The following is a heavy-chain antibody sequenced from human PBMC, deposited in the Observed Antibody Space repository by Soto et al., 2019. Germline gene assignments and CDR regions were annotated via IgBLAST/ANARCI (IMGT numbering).Heavy chain of an antibody. V-gene: IGHV4-31*03. J-gene: IGHJ3*02. D-gene: IGHD3-9*01. Sequence: QVQLQESGPGLVKPSQTLSLTCTVSGGSISSGGYYWSWIRQHPGKGLEWIGYIYYSGSTYYNPSLTSRVTISVNTSKNQFSLTLSSVTAADTAVYYCARDRPYYAILTGTPPTAFDIWGQGKMVTVSS. CDR2: IYYSGST. CDR3: ARDRPYYAILTGTPPTAFDI. CDR1: GGSISSGGYY.